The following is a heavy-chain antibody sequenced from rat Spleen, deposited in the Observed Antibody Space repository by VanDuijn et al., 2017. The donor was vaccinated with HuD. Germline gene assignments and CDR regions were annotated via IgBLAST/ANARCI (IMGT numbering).Heavy chain of an antibody. V-gene: IGHV5-7*01. CDR1: GFTFSNYD. J-gene: IGHJ2*01. Sequence: EVQLVESGGGLVQPGRSMKLSCAASGFTFSNYDMAWVRQAPKKGLEWVATISYDGSSTNYRDSVKGRFTISRDNAKSTLYLQMDSLRSEDTATYYCARQGEGIVYFDYWGQGVMVTVSS. D-gene: IGHD1-11*01. CDR3: ARQGEGIVYFDY. CDR2: ISYDGSST.